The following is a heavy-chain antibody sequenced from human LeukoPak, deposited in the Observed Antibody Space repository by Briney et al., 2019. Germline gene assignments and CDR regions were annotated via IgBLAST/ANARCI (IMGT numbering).Heavy chain of an antibody. CDR3: ARAPLAVTATTYFDY. Sequence: GGSLRLTCAASGFTFSSHAMSWVGQAPGKGLEWVSSISTSGVSTNYADSVKGRFTISRDNSKNALYLQMNSLRAEDTAVYYCARAPLAVTATTYFDYWGQGTLVTVSS. D-gene: IGHD2-15*01. J-gene: IGHJ4*02. CDR2: ISTSGVST. V-gene: IGHV3-23*01. CDR1: GFTFSSHA.